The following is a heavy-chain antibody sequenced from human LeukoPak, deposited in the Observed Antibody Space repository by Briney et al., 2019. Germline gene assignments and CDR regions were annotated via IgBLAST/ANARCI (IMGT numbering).Heavy chain of an antibody. CDR1: GFTSSSYE. J-gene: IGHJ5*02. V-gene: IGHV3-48*03. Sequence: GGSLRLSCAASGFTSSSYEMNWVREAPGKGLEWVSYISSSGSTIYYADSVKGRFTISRDNAKNSLYLQMNSLRAEDTAVYYCARWELLRFDPWGQGTLVTVSS. D-gene: IGHD1-26*01. CDR3: ARWELLRFDP. CDR2: ISSSGSTI.